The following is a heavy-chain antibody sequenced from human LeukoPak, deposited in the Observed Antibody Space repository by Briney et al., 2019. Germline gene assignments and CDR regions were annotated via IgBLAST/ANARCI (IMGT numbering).Heavy chain of an antibody. Sequence: GGSLRLSCAASGFTFSSYAMSWVRQAPGKGLEWVSAISGSGGSTYYADSVKGRFTISRDNSKNTLYLQMNSLRAEDTAVYYYAGEGAISTYYYDSSGYYWGQGTLVTVSS. J-gene: IGHJ4*02. D-gene: IGHD3-22*01. V-gene: IGHV3-23*01. CDR2: ISGSGGST. CDR3: AGEGAISTYYYDSSGYY. CDR1: GFTFSSYA.